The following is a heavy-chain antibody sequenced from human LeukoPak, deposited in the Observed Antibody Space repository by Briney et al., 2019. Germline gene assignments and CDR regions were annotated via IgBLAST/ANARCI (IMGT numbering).Heavy chain of an antibody. Sequence: GESLKISCEASGYSFTSYWIGWVRQMPGKGLELMGIIYPGDTDARYNPSFQGQVTISSDKSTRTAYLQWSSLKASDTAIYYCARQSDYNILTGYSSGHYFDYWGQGTLVTVSS. CDR3: ARQSDYNILTGYSSGHYFDY. CDR1: GYSFTSYW. J-gene: IGHJ4*02. CDR2: IYPGDTDA. V-gene: IGHV5-51*01. D-gene: IGHD3-9*01.